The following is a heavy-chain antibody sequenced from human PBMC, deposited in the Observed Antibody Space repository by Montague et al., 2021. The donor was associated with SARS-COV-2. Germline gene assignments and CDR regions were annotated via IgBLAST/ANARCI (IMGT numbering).Heavy chain of an antibody. V-gene: IGHV4-61*02. CDR1: GRSISRGTYY. D-gene: IGHD4-23*01. CDR2: IYTSWST. CDR3: ARGGGNILTNYYYYYYLDV. J-gene: IGHJ6*03. Sequence: TLSLTCTVSGRSISRGTYYQSWIRHVAGKVLMSTRLIYTSWSTNYNLSLKSRVTISVDTSNSQFSLKLSSVPAAYTAVYYCARGGGNILTNYYYYYYLDVRGTGNTVTVS.